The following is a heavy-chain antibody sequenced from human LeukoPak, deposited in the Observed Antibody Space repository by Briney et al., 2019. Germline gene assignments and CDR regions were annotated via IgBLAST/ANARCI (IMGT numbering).Heavy chain of an antibody. V-gene: IGHV3-30*01. CDR1: GFTFSSYA. J-gene: IGHJ6*03. Sequence: PGGSLRLPCAASGFTFSSYAMHWVRQAPGKGLEWVAVISYDGSNKYYADSVKGRFTISRDNSKNTLYLQMNSLRAEDTAVYYCARGSPNPTWYYYYYMDVWGKGTTVTVSS. CDR2: ISYDGSNK. CDR3: ARGSPNPTWYYYYYMDV.